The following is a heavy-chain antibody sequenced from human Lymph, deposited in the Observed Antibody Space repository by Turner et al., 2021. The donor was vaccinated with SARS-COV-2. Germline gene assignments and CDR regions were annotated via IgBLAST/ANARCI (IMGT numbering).Heavy chain of an antibody. V-gene: IGHV3-49*04. Sequence: VQLVDSGGGLFQPVPSLRLSCPASVFTFVDYAMSWVSQDPGKGLEGVGFIRSKAYGGTTKYAASVKGRFTISRDDSKSIAYLQMNSLKTEETAVYYCTRVKYCTGGSCYGYHFDYWGQGTLVTVSS. CDR2: IRSKAYGGTT. CDR1: VFTFVDYA. D-gene: IGHD2-15*01. J-gene: IGHJ4*02. CDR3: TRVKYCTGGSCYGYHFDY.